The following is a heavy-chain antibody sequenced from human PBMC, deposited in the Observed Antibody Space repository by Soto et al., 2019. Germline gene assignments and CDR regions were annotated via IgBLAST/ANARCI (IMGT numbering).Heavy chain of an antibody. Sequence: QVQLVQSGAEVKKPGSSVKVSCKASGGTFSSYTISWVRQAPGQGLEWMGRIIPILGIANYAQKFQGRVTITADNSTSTAYMELSSLRSEDTAVYYCARGPYSSGWYVSWYFDLWGRGTLVTVSS. CDR2: IIPILGIA. V-gene: IGHV1-69*02. CDR1: GGTFSSYT. CDR3: ARGPYSSGWYVSWYFDL. J-gene: IGHJ2*01. D-gene: IGHD6-19*01.